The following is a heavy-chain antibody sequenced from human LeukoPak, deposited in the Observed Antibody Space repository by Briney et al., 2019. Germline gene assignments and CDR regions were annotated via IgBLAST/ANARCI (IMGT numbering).Heavy chain of an antibody. CDR1: GFTFDDYG. D-gene: IGHD3-10*01. V-gene: IGHV3-20*04. Sequence: GGSLRRSCAASGFTFDDYGMSWVRQAPGKGLEWVSGINWNGGSTGYADSVKGRFTISRDNAKNSLYLQVNSLRAEETPLYYCAGELLLRSYLYKDVWGKGTTVTVSS. CDR3: AGELLLRSYLYKDV. CDR2: INWNGGST. J-gene: IGHJ6*03.